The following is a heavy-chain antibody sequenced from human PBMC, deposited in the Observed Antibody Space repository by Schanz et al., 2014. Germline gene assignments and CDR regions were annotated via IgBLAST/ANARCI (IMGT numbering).Heavy chain of an antibody. CDR1: GYTFIDYS. Sequence: QVRLVQSGAEVKKPGASVKVSCKASGYTFIDYSLNWVRQAPGQGLEWLGGLDLEDGEIVYAEQLKGRVTMTEDTSTDTAYMELSSLRSQDTAVYYCATAEDASGSYGLPACGVWGQGTTVIVSS. D-gene: IGHD3-10*01. V-gene: IGHV1-24*01. CDR3: ATAEDASGSYGLPACGV. CDR2: LDLEDGEI. J-gene: IGHJ6*02.